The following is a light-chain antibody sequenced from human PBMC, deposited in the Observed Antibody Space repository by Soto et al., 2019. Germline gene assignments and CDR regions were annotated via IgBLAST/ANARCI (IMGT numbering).Light chain of an antibody. CDR3: AAWDGSLNGWV. Sequence: QAVVTQAPSASGTHGQRVTISCSGSSSNIGSNTVSWYQQVPGTAPKLLIYINDQRPSGVPDRFSGSKSGTSASLAIGGLEAEDEADFYCAAWDGSLNGWVFGGGTKVTV. CDR1: SSNIGSNT. CDR2: IND. J-gene: IGLJ2*01. V-gene: IGLV1-44*01.